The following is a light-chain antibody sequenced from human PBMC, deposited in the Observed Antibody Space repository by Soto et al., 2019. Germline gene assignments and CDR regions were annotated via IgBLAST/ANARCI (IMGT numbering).Light chain of an antibody. CDR3: ASYAGSNKV. J-gene: IGLJ1*01. Sequence: QSALTQPPSASGSPGQSVTISCTGTSSDVGGYNYVSWYQQHPVKAPKLMIYEVTKRPSGVPDRFSGSKSGNTASLTVSGLLPEDEADYYCASYAGSNKVFGTGTKLTVL. CDR2: EVT. CDR1: SSDVGGYNY. V-gene: IGLV2-8*01.